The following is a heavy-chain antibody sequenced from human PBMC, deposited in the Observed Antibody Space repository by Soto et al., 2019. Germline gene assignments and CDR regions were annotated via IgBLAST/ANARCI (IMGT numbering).Heavy chain of an antibody. CDR3: AKDRSIASRNLDE. CDR2: ISGSVGST. V-gene: IGHV3-23*01. J-gene: IGHJ4*02. Sequence: GGSLRLSCVGSGFTFSDHGMSWVRQAPGKGLEWVSAISGSVGSTFYADSVKGRFTISRDNSKNTLYLQMNSLRDEDTAVYYCAKDRSIASRNLDEWGQGVLVTVSS. CDR1: GFTFSDHG. D-gene: IGHD6-6*01.